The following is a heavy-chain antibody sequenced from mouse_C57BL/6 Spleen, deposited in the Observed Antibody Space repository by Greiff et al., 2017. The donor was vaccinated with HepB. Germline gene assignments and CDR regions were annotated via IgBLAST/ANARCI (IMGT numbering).Heavy chain of an antibody. D-gene: IGHD3-2*02. V-gene: IGHV1-69*01. CDR2: LDPSDSYT. J-gene: IGHJ3*01. CDR1: GYTFTSYW. CDR3: ARGQLRPAWFAY. Sequence: VQLQQPGAELVMPGASVKLSCKASGYTFTSYWMHWVKQRPGQGLEWIGELDPSDSYTNYNQKFKGKSTLTVDKSSSTAYMQLSSLTSEDSAVYYCARGQLRPAWFAYWGQGTRVTVAA.